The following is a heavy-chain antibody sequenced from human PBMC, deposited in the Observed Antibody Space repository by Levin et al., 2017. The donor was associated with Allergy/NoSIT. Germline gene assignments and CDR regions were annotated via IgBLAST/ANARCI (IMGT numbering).Heavy chain of an antibody. CDR2: ISYDGSNK. Sequence: GGSLRLSCAASGFTFSSYGMHWVRQAPGKGLEWVAVISYDGSNKYYADSVKGRFTISRDNSKNTLYLQMNSLRAEDTAVYYCAKSGNNVPAAIRTVMLINWGQGTLVTVSS. J-gene: IGHJ4*02. CDR3: AKSGNNVPAAIRTVMLIN. D-gene: IGHD2-2*02. V-gene: IGHV3-30*18. CDR1: GFTFSSYG.